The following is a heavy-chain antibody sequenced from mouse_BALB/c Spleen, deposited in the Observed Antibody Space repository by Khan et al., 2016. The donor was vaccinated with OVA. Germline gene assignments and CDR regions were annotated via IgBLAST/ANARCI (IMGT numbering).Heavy chain of an antibody. Sequence: EVQLVESGGGLVQPGGSRKLSCAASGFTFSSFGMHWVRQAPKKGLEWVAYISSGSSTIYYVEKVKGRFTISRDSPKNTLFMQMTSLRSEDTAMYYCARSGGNFHWYFDVWGAGTSVTVSS. J-gene: IGHJ1*01. CDR1: GFTFSSFG. D-gene: IGHD2-1*01. CDR2: ISSGSSTI. V-gene: IGHV5-17*02. CDR3: ARSGGNFHWYFDV.